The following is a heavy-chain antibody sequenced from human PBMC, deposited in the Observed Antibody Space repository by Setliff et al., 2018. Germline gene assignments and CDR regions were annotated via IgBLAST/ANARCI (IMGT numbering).Heavy chain of an antibody. CDR3: VRPGGTTVVARHFDY. D-gene: IGHD2-15*01. CDR1: DDSFTSSRYY. Sequence: SETLSLTCTVSDDSFTSSRYYWGWIRQAPGSGLEWIGSISYSGTPYYNASVGSRVTISIDTSRNQFSLELRSVTVAGTATYYCVRPGGTTVVARHFDYWGSGILVTVSS. V-gene: IGHV4-39*01. J-gene: IGHJ4*01. CDR2: ISYSGTP.